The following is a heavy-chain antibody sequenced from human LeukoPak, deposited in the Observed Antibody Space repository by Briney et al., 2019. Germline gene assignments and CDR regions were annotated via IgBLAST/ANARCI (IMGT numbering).Heavy chain of an antibody. J-gene: IGHJ4*02. CDR1: GYTFTSYA. D-gene: IGHD6-19*01. CDR2: INAGNGNT. CDR3: ARVPPGYSSGWSGYYFDY. V-gene: IGHV1-3*01. Sequence: ASVKVSCKASGYTFTSYAMHWVRQAPGQRLEWMGWINAGNGNTKYSQKFQGRVTITRDTSASTAYMELSSLGSEDTAVYYCARVPPGYSSGWSGYYFDYWGQGTLVTVSS.